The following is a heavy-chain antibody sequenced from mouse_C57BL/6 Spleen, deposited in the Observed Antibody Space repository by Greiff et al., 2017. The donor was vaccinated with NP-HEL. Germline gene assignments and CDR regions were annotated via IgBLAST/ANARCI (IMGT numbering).Heavy chain of an antibody. D-gene: IGHD1-1*01. Sequence: VQLQQSGAELVKPGASVKISCKASGYAFSSYWMNWVKQRPGKGLEWIGQIYPGDGDTNSNGKFKGKATLTADKSSSTAYMPLSSLTSEDSAVYFCARSLPITTVVGPNWYFDVWGTGTTVTVSS. CDR2: IYPGDGDT. J-gene: IGHJ1*03. V-gene: IGHV1-80*01. CDR3: ARSLPITTVVGPNWYFDV. CDR1: GYAFSSYW.